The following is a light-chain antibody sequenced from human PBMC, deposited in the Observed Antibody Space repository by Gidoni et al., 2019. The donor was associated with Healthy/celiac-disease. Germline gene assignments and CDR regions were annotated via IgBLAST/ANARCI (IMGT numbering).Light chain of an antibody. CDR1: QGISSW. CDR3: QQANSFPLT. Sequence: DIQMTQSPSSVSASVGDRVTITCRASQGISSWLDWYQQKPGKAPKLLIYAASSLQSGVPSRFSGSGSGTDFTLTSSSLQPEDFATYYCQQANSFPLTFGGGTKVEIK. J-gene: IGKJ4*01. V-gene: IGKV1-12*01. CDR2: AAS.